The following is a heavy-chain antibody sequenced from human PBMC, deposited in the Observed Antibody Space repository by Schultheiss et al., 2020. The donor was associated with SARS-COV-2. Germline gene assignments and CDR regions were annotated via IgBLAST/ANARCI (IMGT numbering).Heavy chain of an antibody. J-gene: IGHJ4*02. CDR3: ATVRNTHYFDY. Sequence: GGSLRLSCAASGFTFSSHVMSWVRQAPGKGLEWVSSISSSSSYIYYADSVKGRFTISRDNSKNTLYLQMNSLRAEDTAVYYCATVRNTHYFDYWGQGTLVTVSS. CDR1: GFTFSSHV. D-gene: IGHD3-16*02. V-gene: IGHV3-21*04. CDR2: ISSSSSYI.